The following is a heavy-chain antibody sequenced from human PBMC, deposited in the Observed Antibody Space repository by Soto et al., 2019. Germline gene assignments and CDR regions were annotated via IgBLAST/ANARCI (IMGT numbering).Heavy chain of an antibody. D-gene: IGHD3-3*01. Sequence: QITLNESGPTVVRPTETLTLTCRFSGFSLTTSGVGVGWIRQSPGKAPEWLALIYWDDDKRYSASLKSRLTITKDTSKDQVVLTVSDLDPTDTATYYCAHIVLRTVFGLVTTTAIYFDFWGQGTPVAVSS. CDR2: IYWDDDK. V-gene: IGHV2-5*02. CDR1: GFSLTTSGVG. CDR3: AHIVLRTVFGLVTTTAIYFDF. J-gene: IGHJ4*02.